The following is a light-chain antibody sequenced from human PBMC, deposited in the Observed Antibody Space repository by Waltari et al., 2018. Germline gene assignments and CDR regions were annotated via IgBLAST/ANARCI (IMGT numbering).Light chain of an antibody. CDR3: CSYAGSFYV. CDR2: DVS. V-gene: IGLV2-11*01. Sequence: QSALTQPRSVSGSPGQSLTLSCTGTSSEVGGYHYVSWYQQHPGKAPRLVIYDVSRRPSGVPDRFSGSKSGNTASLTISGLQAEDESDYYCCSYAGSFYVFGTGTKVTVL. J-gene: IGLJ1*01. CDR1: SSEVGGYHY.